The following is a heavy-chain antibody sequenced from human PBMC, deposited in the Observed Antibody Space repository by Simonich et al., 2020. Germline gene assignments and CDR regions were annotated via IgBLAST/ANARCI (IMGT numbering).Heavy chain of an antibody. CDR2: INPNRGGT. CDR1: GYTFTGYY. Sequence: QVQLVQSGAEVKKPGASVKVSCKASGYTFTGYYMHWVGQAPGQGLEWMGWINPNRGGTNYAQKFQGRVTMTRDTSISTAYMELSRLRSDDTAVYYCARGRLTGDKGAFDIWGQGTMVTVSS. D-gene: IGHD7-27*01. CDR3: ARGRLTGDKGAFDI. J-gene: IGHJ3*02. V-gene: IGHV1-2*02.